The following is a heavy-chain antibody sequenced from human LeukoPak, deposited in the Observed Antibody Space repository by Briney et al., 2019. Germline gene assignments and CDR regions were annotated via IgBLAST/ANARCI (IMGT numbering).Heavy chain of an antibody. J-gene: IGHJ6*02. CDR3: ARGGYLNYYYYGMGV. CDR1: GGSISSSSYY. Sequence: SETLSLTCTVSGGSISSSSYYWGWIRQPPGKGLEWIGSIYYSGSTYYNPSLKSRVTISVDTSKNQFSLKLSSVTAADTAAYYCARGGYLNYYYYGMGVWGQGTTVTVSS. V-gene: IGHV4-39*01. CDR2: IYYSGST. D-gene: IGHD3-22*01.